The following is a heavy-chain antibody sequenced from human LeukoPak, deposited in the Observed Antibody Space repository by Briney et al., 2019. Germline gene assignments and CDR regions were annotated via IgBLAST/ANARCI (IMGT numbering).Heavy chain of an antibody. CDR2: IYHSGST. CDR1: GGSISSSNW. V-gene: IGHV4-4*02. J-gene: IGHJ5*02. CDR3: ARQYSSSWYGLVGYNWFDP. Sequence: SGTLSLTCAVSGGSISSSNWWSWVRQPPGKGLEWIGEIYHSGSTNYNPSLKSRVTVSADTSQNQFSLKLSSVTAADTAVYYCARQYSSSWYGLVGYNWFDPWGQGTLVTVS. D-gene: IGHD6-13*01.